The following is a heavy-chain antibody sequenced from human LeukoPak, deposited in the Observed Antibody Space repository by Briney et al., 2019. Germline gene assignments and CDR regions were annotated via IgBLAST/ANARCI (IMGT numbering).Heavy chain of an antibody. J-gene: IGHJ4*02. Sequence: ASVKVSCKASGYTFTGYYMHWVRQAPGQGLEWMGWINPNSGGTNYAQKFQGRVTMTRDTSISTAYMELRSLRSDDTAVYYCARAKAVAGKVVMAGRKYYFDSWGQGTLVTVSS. V-gene: IGHV1-2*02. CDR2: INPNSGGT. D-gene: IGHD6-19*01. CDR3: ARAKAVAGKVVMAGRKYYFDS. CDR1: GYTFTGYY.